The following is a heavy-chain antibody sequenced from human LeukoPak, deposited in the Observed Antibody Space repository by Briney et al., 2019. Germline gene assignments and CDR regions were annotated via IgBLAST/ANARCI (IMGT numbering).Heavy chain of an antibody. CDR2: IRSSGDST. V-gene: IGHV3-23*01. CDR1: GFIFSNYA. Sequence: GGSLRLSCAASGFIFSNYAMSWVRQAPGKGLEWVSGIRSSGDSTYYADSVKGRFTISRDNSKNTLYLQMNLLTAENTALDCCAKGNWNKLEVFDYWGQGTLVTVSS. D-gene: IGHD1/OR15-1a*01. CDR3: AKGNWNKLEVFDY. J-gene: IGHJ4*02.